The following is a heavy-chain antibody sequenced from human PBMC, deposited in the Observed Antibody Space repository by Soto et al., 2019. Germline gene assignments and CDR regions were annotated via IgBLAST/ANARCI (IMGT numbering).Heavy chain of an antibody. Sequence: PGGSLRLSCAASGFTCSTVWMNWVRQAPGKGLEWVGRFKSRSDGGTTDYAAPVQGRFTISRDDSKNTLYLEMNSLRAEDTAVYYCANNGLRALPCDYWGQGTLVTVSS. D-gene: IGHD4-17*01. CDR2: FKSRSDGGTT. CDR3: ANNGLRALPCDY. V-gene: IGHV3-15*01. CDR1: GFTCSTVW. J-gene: IGHJ4*02.